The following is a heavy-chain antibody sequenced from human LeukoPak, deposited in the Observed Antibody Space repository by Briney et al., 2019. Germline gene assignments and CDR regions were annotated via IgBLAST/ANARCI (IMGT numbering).Heavy chain of an antibody. J-gene: IGHJ4*02. Sequence: PSETLSLTCTVSGGSISRGGYFWSWIRQPAGEGLEWIGRIYNSGSTKYNPSLKSRVTISVDTSKNQFSLKLSSVTAADTAVYYCARGIVGGSLSDYYFDYWGQGTLVTVSS. CDR1: GGSISRGGYF. V-gene: IGHV4-61*02. CDR3: ARGIVGGSLSDYYFDY. D-gene: IGHD1-26*01. CDR2: IYNSGST.